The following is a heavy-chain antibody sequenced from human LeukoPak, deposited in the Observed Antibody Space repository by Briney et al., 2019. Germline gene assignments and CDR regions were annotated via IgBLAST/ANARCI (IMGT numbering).Heavy chain of an antibody. CDR2: INPRGGST. J-gene: IGHJ1*01. CDR1: GYTFTSYY. D-gene: IGHD1-1*01. Sequence: ASVKVSCKASGYTFTSYYMHWVRQAPGQGLEWMGIINPRGGSTSYAQKFQGRITITRNTSISTVYMELSSLRSEDTAVYYCARGPPTAQYFQHWGQGTLVTVSS. V-gene: IGHV1-46*01. CDR3: ARGPPTAQYFQH.